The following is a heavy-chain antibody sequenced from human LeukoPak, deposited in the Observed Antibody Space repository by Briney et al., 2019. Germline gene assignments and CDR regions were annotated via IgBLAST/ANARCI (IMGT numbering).Heavy chain of an antibody. J-gene: IGHJ4*02. CDR2: ISAYNGNT. D-gene: IGHD3-9*01. V-gene: IGHV1-18*01. Sequence: GASVKVSCKASGYTFTSYGISWVRQAPGQGLEWMGWISAYNGNTNYAQKLQGRVTMTTDTSTSTAYMELRSLRSDDTAVYYCARDHDDYDILTGYSHFDYWGQGTLVTVSS. CDR3: ARDHDDYDILTGYSHFDY. CDR1: GYTFTSYG.